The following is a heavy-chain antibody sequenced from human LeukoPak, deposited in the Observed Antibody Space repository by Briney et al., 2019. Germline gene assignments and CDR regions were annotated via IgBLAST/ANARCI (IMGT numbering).Heavy chain of an antibody. J-gene: IGHJ4*02. Sequence: SETLSLTCAVYGGSFSGYYWSWIRQPPGKGLEWIGEINHSGSTNYNPSLKSRVTISVDTSKNQFSLKLSSVTAADTAVYYCAGRRGSPDYWGQGTLVTVSS. CDR3: AGRRGSPDY. CDR1: GGSFSGYY. V-gene: IGHV4-34*01. D-gene: IGHD3-10*01. CDR2: INHSGST.